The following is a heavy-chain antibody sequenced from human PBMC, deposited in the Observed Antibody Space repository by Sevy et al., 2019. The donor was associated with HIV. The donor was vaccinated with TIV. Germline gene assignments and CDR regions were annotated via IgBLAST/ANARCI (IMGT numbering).Heavy chain of an antibody. CDR3: AREERSGTTTSFDY. V-gene: IGHV3-33*01. CDR2: IWSDGSNK. D-gene: IGHD1-7*01. Sequence: GGSLRLSCAASGFTFSDYGMHWVRQAPGKGLEWVAVIWSDGSNKYYGDSVKGRFTISRDSSKNTLFLQMKSLRVDDTAVYYCAREERSGTTTSFDYWCQGALVTVSS. CDR1: GFTFSDYG. J-gene: IGHJ4*02.